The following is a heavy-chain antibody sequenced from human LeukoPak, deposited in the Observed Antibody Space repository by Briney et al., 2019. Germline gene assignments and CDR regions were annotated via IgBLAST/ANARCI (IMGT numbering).Heavy chain of an antibody. J-gene: IGHJ3*02. Sequence: PGGSLRLSCAASGFTVSSNYMSWVRQAPGKGLEWVSVIYSGGSTYYADSVKGRFTISRDNSKNTLYLQMNSLRAEDTAAYYCARDRSYDSIRGAFDIWGQGTMVTVSS. D-gene: IGHD3-9*01. CDR2: IYSGGST. CDR3: ARDRSYDSIRGAFDI. V-gene: IGHV3-66*01. CDR1: GFTVSSNY.